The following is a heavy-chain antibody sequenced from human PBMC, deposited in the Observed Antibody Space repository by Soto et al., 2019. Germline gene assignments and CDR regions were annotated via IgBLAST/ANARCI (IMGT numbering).Heavy chain of an antibody. CDR3: ANDFWSGYGNWFDP. CDR1: GGSFSGYY. CDR2: INHSGST. D-gene: IGHD3-3*01. V-gene: IGHV4-34*01. Sequence: SETLSLTCAVYGGSFSGYYWSWIRQPPGKGLEWIGEINHSGSTNYNPSLKSRVTISVDTSKNQFSLKLSSVTAADTAVYYCANDFWSGYGNWFDPWGQGTLVTVSS. J-gene: IGHJ5*02.